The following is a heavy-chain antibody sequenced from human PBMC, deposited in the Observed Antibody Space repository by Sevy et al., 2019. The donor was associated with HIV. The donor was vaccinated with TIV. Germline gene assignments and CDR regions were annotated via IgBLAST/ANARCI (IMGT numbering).Heavy chain of an antibody. CDR1: GFTFSDYY. CDR2: VSRSGSTI. V-gene: IGHV3-11*01. J-gene: IGHJ5*02. CDR3: ALENTMIEEPGWFDP. D-gene: IGHD3-22*01. Sequence: GGSLRLSCAASGFTFSDYYMSWIRLAPGKGLEWVSYVSRSGSTIDYADSVNGRSTISRDNEKNPLYLQINSLRAEDTAVYYCALENTMIEEPGWFDPWGQGTLVTVSS.